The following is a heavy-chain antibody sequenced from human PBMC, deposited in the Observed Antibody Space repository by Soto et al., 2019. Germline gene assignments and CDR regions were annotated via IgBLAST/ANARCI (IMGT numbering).Heavy chain of an antibody. CDR1: GGSISGSSYS. V-gene: IGHV4-39*01. CDR3: SRRALPMGSGIPFDYYYYDIDV. Sequence: QLQLQESGPGLVRPSETLSLTCTVSGGSISGSSYSWGWIRQPPGKGLEWIGSIFYGGSTYYNPXLRXXXTMSVDTSKNXXSXKXXSVTAADTALYYCSRRALPMGSGIPFDYYYYDIDVWGQGTTVTVSS. D-gene: IGHD6-19*01. CDR2: IFYGGST. J-gene: IGHJ6*02.